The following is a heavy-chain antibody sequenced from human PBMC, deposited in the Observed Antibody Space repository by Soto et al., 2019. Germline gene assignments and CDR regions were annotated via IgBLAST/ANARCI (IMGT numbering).Heavy chain of an antibody. J-gene: IGHJ5*02. CDR1: GFTFSSYG. CDR3: AKEYSGSYPNWFDP. D-gene: IGHD1-26*01. CDR2: ISYDGSYK. Sequence: QVQLVESGGGVVQPGGSLRLSCAASGFTFSSYGMHWVRQAPGKGLEWVAVISYDGSYKYYADSVKGRFTISRDNFKNTLYLQMNSLRAEDTAVYYCAKEYSGSYPNWFDPWGQGTLVTVSS. V-gene: IGHV3-30*18.